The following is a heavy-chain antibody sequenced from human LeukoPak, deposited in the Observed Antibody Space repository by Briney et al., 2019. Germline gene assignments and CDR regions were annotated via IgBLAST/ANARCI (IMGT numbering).Heavy chain of an antibody. V-gene: IGHV3-21*01. CDR2: ISSSSSYI. D-gene: IGHD3-16*02. CDR3: ARIDQELSYYYYGMDV. Sequence: GGSLRLSCAASGFTFSSYSMNWVRQAPGKGLERVSSISSSSSYIYYADSVKGRFTISRDNAKNSLSLQMNSLRAEDTAVYYCARIDQELSYYYYGMDVWGKGTTVTVSS. CDR1: GFTFSSYS. J-gene: IGHJ6*04.